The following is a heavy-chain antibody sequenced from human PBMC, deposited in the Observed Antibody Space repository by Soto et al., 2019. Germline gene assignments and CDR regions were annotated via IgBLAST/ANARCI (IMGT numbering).Heavy chain of an antibody. Sequence: PSETLSLTCTVSGGSISSGDYYWSWIRQPPGKGLEWIGYIYYSGSTYYNPSLKSRVTISVDTSKNQFSLKLSSVTAADTAVYYCASEANTVLEAFDIWGQGTMVTVSS. CDR3: ASEANTVLEAFDI. V-gene: IGHV4-30-4*01. CDR2: IYYSGST. J-gene: IGHJ3*02. D-gene: IGHD4-17*01. CDR1: GGSISSGDYY.